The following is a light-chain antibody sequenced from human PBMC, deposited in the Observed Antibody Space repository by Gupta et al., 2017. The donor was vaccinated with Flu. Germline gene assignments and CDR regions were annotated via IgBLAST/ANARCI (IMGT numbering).Light chain of an antibody. Sequence: QSALTQPASVSGSPGQSFTIPFNGTRSDDGAYKDGAWYQQHPGKANKLVIFEVSNRPSGVANRFSGTKAGNTASPTISGLQAEDEADYYCNSYTSSSTMVFGTGTKVTVL. CDR2: EVS. CDR3: NSYTSSSTMV. V-gene: IGLV2-14*01. J-gene: IGLJ1*01. CDR1: RSDDGAYKD.